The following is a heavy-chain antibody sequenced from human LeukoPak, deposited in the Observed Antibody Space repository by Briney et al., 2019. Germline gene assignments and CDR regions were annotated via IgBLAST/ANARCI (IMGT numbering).Heavy chain of an antibody. CDR2: INGDGSST. D-gene: IGHD6-6*01. CDR3: ARGLSGYASSLGY. CDR1: GFTFSSYW. J-gene: IGHJ4*02. V-gene: IGHV3-74*01. Sequence: TGGSLRLSWAASGFTFSSYWMHWVRQAAGKGLVWVSRINGDGSSTSYADSVRGRFSISRDNAKNTLYLQMNSLRAEDTAVYYCARGLSGYASSLGYWGQGTLVTVSA.